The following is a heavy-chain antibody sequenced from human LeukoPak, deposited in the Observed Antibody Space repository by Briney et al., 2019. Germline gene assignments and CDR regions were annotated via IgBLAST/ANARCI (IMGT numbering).Heavy chain of an antibody. J-gene: IGHJ3*02. CDR1: GGTFSSYG. CDR3: ARDTYYDILTGYYRDAFDI. D-gene: IGHD3-9*01. CDR2: ISAYNGNT. V-gene: IGHV1-18*01. Sequence: ASVKVSCKASGGTFSSYGISWVRQAPGQGLEWMGWISAYNGNTNYAQKLQGRVTMTTDTSTSTAYMELRSLRSDDTAVYYCARDTYYDILTGYYRDAFDIWGQGTMVTVSS.